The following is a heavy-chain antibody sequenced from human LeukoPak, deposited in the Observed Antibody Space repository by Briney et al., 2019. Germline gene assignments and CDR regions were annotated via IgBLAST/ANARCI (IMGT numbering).Heavy chain of an antibody. V-gene: IGHV4-59*08. CDR3: AVMYSSSWYWFGP. D-gene: IGHD6-13*01. J-gene: IGHJ5*02. CDR2: IYYSGST. Sequence: SETLSLTCTVSGASISSDYWNWIRQPPGKGLEWIGYIYYSGSTNYNPSLKSRVTISVGTPKNQFSLKLSSVTAADTAVYYCAVMYSSSWYWFGPWGQGTLVTVSS. CDR1: GASISSDY.